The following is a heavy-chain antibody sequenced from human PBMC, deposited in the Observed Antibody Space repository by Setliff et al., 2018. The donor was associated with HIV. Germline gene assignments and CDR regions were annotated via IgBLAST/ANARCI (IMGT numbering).Heavy chain of an antibody. CDR1: GGSISSGSYY. CDR3: ARAPPGIQNDAFDV. J-gene: IGHJ3*01. V-gene: IGHV4-61*09. CDR2: IYTNGYT. Sequence: KTSETLSLTCSVSGGSISSGSYYWTWIRQPAGKGPEWIGHIYTNGYTNYSPSLKSRVTISVDTSKNQFSLKLTSVTAADTAVYYCARAPPGIQNDAFDVWGQGTMVTVSS.